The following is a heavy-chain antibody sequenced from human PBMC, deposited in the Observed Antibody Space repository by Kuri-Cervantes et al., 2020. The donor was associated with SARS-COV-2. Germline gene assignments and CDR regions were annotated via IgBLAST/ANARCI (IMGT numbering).Heavy chain of an antibody. J-gene: IGHJ6*02. V-gene: IGHV3-48*01. CDR2: ISSSSSTI. D-gene: IGHD3-10*01. CDR1: GFTFSSYS. CDR3: ARDLRFQVIYYYYGMDV. Sequence: GGSLRLSCAASGFTFSSYSMNWVRQAPGKGLEWVSYISSSSSTIYYADSVKGRFTISRDNAKNSLYLQMNSLRAEDTAVYYCARDLRFQVIYYYYGMDVWGQGTTVTVSS.